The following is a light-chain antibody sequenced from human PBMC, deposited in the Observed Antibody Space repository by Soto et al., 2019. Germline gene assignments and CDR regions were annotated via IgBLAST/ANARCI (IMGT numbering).Light chain of an antibody. J-gene: IGKJ1*01. V-gene: IGKV3-11*01. CDR1: QSLINY. CDR3: QDRSNSWT. Sequence: EIVLTQSPATLSLSPGERATLSCRASQSLINYLAWYQQKPGQAPRLLIYDASSRATGIPARFSGSGSGTDVTLTIASLVPEDFAVYYCQDRSNSWTCRRGTKVEIK. CDR2: DAS.